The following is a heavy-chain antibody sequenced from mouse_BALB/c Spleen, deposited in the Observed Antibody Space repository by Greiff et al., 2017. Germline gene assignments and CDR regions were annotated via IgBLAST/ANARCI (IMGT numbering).Heavy chain of an antibody. Sequence: VQLQQSGAELARPGASVKLSCKASGYTFTSYWMQWVKQRPGQGLEWIGAIYPGDGDTRYTQKFKGKATLTADKSSSTAYMQLSSLASEDSAVYYCARVVENAMDYWGQGTSVTVSS. CDR1: GYTFTSYW. CDR2: IYPGDGDT. J-gene: IGHJ4*01. D-gene: IGHD1-1*01. V-gene: IGHV1-87*01. CDR3: ARVVENAMDY.